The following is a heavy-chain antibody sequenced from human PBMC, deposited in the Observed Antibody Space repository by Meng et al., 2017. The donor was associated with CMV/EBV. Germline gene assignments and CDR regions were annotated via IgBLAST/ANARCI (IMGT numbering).Heavy chain of an antibody. Sequence: QVVAGQAGAEGKKPGASVKVSSKETGNTLTSYYMHWVRQAPGQGLEWMGIINPSGGSTSYAQKFQGRVTMTRDTSTSTVYMELSSLRSEDTAVYYCARGPILRKVVAATSHFDYWGQGTLVTVSS. CDR3: ARGPILRKVVAATSHFDY. CDR1: GNTLTSYY. D-gene: IGHD2-15*01. V-gene: IGHV1-46*01. J-gene: IGHJ4*02. CDR2: INPSGGST.